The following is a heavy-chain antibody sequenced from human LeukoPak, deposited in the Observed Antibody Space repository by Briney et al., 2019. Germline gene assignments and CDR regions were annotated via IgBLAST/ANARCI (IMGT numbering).Heavy chain of an antibody. CDR1: GYSFTSYW. Sequence: GESLKISGKASGYSFTSYWIGWVRQMPEKGLERMGIIYPVDFATGYSPSFQGQVPISADKSISTAYLQWSSLKASDTAMYYCARLDMTTVKIDPWGQGTLVTVSS. D-gene: IGHD4-11*01. CDR2: IYPVDFAT. V-gene: IGHV5-51*01. CDR3: ARLDMTTVKIDP. J-gene: IGHJ5*02.